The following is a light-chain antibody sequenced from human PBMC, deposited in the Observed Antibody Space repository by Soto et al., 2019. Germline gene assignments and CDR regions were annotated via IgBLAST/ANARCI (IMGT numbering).Light chain of an antibody. CDR1: RSNIGTNY. V-gene: IGLV1-47*01. CDR3: AAWDDSLAGWV. J-gene: IGLJ3*02. CDR2: RNN. Sequence: QSVLTQPPSASGTPGQRVTISRSGSRSNIGTNYVYWYQHLPGTAPKLLIYRNNEWPSGVPERFAGAKSGTSASLAISGLRSEDEGDYYCAAWDDSLAGWVFGGGTLLTVL.